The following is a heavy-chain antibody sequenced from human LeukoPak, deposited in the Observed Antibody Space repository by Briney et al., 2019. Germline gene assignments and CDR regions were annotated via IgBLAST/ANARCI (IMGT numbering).Heavy chain of an antibody. D-gene: IGHD3-3*01. Sequence: SETLSLTCTVSGGSISSYYWSWIRQPAGKGLEWIGRIYTSGSTNYNPSLKSRVTMSVDTSKNQFSLKLSSVTAADTAVYYCARARLYYDFWSGYYDGDYYYMDVWGKGTTVTVSS. CDR1: GGSISSYY. CDR3: ARARLYYDFWSGYYDGDYYYMDV. J-gene: IGHJ6*03. V-gene: IGHV4-4*07. CDR2: IYTSGST.